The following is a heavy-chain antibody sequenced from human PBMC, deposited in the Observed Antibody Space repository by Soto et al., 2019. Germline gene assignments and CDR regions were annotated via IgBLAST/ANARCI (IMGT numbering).Heavy chain of an antibody. V-gene: IGHV3-23*01. CDR1: GFTFSSYA. Sequence: GGSLRLSCAASGFTFSSYAMSWVRQAPGKGLEWVSAISGSGGSTYYADSVKGRFTISRDNAKNSLYLQMNSLRAEDTAVYYCARISNIVVVPAAILLGAFDIWGQGTMVTVSS. CDR3: ARISNIVVVPAAILLGAFDI. D-gene: IGHD2-2*01. CDR2: ISGSGGST. J-gene: IGHJ3*02.